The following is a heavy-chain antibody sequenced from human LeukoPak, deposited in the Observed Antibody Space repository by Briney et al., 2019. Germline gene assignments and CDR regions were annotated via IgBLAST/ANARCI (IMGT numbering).Heavy chain of an antibody. Sequence: SETLSLTCTVSGGSISSYYWSWIRQPPGKGLEWIGYIYYSGSTNYNPSLKSRVTISVDTSRNQFSLKLSSVTAADTAVYYCARHTRGEYSSSPSFDYWGQGTLVTVSS. CDR2: IYYSGST. V-gene: IGHV4-59*08. J-gene: IGHJ4*02. CDR3: ARHTRGEYSSSPSFDY. D-gene: IGHD6-6*01. CDR1: GGSISSYY.